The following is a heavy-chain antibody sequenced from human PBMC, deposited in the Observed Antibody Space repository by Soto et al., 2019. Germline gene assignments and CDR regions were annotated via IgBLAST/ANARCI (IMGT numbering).Heavy chain of an antibody. CDR1: NAYMYIPN. D-gene: IGHD4-4*01. J-gene: IGHJ4*02. CDR2: MFCCGVP. Sequence: TSVSLSLTCTVSNAYMYIPNLPWIRQPQWKGLDWFDYMFCCGVPVYNPSLAARATMSLDTSTNHFSLRLTPVTAADSAVYFWARTNRDYSFFDYWGQGLLVTVSS. V-gene: IGHV4-59*07. CDR3: ARTNRDYSFFDY.